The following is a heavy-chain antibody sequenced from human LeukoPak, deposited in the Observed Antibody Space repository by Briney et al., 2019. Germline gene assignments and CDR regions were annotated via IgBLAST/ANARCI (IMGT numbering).Heavy chain of an antibody. CDR2: ISYDGSNK. CDR1: GFTFSSYG. CDR3: AKDIDYSYYYGMDV. D-gene: IGHD4/OR15-4a*01. V-gene: IGHV3-30*18. J-gene: IGHJ6*02. Sequence: PGGSLRLSCAASGFTFSSYGMHWVRQAPGKGLEWVAVISYDGSNKYYADSVKGRFTISRDNSKNTLYLQMNSLRAEDTAVYYCAKDIDYSYYYGMDVWGQGTTVTASS.